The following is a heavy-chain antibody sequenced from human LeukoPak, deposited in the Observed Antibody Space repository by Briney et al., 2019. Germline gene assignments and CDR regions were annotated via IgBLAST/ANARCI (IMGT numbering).Heavy chain of an antibody. CDR1: GGFNTHYY. J-gene: IGHJ5*02. D-gene: IGHD7-27*01. CDR2: FYHSGST. V-gene: IGHV4-59*01. CDR3: ARTPILTGEGGEEFDP. Sequence: SETLSLTCSVSGGFNTHYYWRWLRQPPGKGLEWIGYFYHSGSTNYNPSLKSRVTISVETSKNHFYLQLSSVTGADTAVYYCARTPILTGEGGEEFDPWGQGPLVTVSS.